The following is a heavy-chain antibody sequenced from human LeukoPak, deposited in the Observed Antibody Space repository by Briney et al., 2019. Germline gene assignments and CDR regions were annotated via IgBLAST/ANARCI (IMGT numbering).Heavy chain of an antibody. CDR1: GFPFSSYW. J-gene: IGHJ4*02. Sequence: GGSLRLSCAASGFPFSSYWMYWVRQAPGKGLVWVSRIKTDGSSTSYADSVKGRFTISRDNAKNTVYLQMNSLRAEDTAVYYCARVESSSHFDYWGQGTLVTVSS. V-gene: IGHV3-74*01. D-gene: IGHD6-13*01. CDR2: IKTDGSST. CDR3: ARVESSSHFDY.